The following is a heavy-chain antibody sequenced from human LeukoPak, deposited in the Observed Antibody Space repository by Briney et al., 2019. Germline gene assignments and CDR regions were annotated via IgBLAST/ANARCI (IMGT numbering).Heavy chain of an antibody. D-gene: IGHD1-26*01. Sequence: SETLSLTCTVSGGSVSGSSYYWGWIRQPPGKGLEWIGTIYYSGSTYYNPSLKSRVTISVDTSKNQFSLKLSSVTAADTAVYYCARRGSYTRANYYHYYYMDVWGKGTTVTVSS. CDR3: ARRGSYTRANYYHYYYMDV. CDR1: GGSVSGSSYY. J-gene: IGHJ6*03. CDR2: IYYSGST. V-gene: IGHV4-39*07.